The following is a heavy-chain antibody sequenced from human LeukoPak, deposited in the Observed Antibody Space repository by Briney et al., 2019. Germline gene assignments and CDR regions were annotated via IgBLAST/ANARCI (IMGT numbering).Heavy chain of an antibody. J-gene: IGHJ4*02. Sequence: PGGSLRLSCEGSGFSFSSYWMHWVRQAPGKGLAWVSRIRTDGGTKYYADSVKGRFTVSRDNAMNTLYLQMDSLRVDDTAVYYCARDWAWGGFDHWGQGTLVTVSS. CDR2: IRTDGGTK. CDR3: ARDWAWGGFDH. D-gene: IGHD3-16*01. CDR1: GFSFSSYW. V-gene: IGHV3-74*01.